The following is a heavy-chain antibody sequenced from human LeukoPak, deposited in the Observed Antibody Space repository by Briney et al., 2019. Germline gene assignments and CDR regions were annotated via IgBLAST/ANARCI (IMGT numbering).Heavy chain of an antibody. CDR3: AKRIQSAMATGY. V-gene: IGHV3-23*01. J-gene: IGHJ4*02. D-gene: IGHD5-18*01. CDR1: GFTFSNYK. CDR2: ISGSGGNT. Sequence: GGSLRLSCAASGFTFSNYKMNWVRQAPGKGLEWVSGISGSGGNTYYADSVKGRFTISRDNSKNTLYLQMNSLRAEDTAVYYCAKRIQSAMATGYWGQGTLVTVSS.